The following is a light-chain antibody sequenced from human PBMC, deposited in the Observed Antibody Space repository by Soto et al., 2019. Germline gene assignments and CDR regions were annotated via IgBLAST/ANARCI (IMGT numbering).Light chain of an antibody. CDR1: QSISGN. CDR2: AAS. CDR3: QQTYTTLWT. Sequence: DIQMTQSPSSLSASVGDRVTITCRASQSISGNLNWYQQKPGKAPNLLIFAASILQSGVPSRFSGSRSGTDFTLTINSLQPEDFATYYCQQTYTTLWTFGQGTEVGVK. V-gene: IGKV1-39*01. J-gene: IGKJ1*01.